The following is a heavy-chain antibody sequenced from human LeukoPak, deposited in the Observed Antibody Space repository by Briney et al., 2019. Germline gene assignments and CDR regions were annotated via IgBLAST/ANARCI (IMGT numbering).Heavy chain of an antibody. V-gene: IGHV3-30*02. CDR2: IRYDGSNK. D-gene: IGHD3-10*01. CDR3: ARSSTLWFGELSNRDYYYYYMDV. Sequence: GGSLRLSCAASGFTFSSYGMHWVRQAPGKGLEWVAFIRYDGSNKYYADSVKGRFTISRDNSKNTLYLQMNSLRGEDTAVYYCARSSTLWFGELSNRDYYYYYMDVWGKGTTVTVSS. J-gene: IGHJ6*03. CDR1: GFTFSSYG.